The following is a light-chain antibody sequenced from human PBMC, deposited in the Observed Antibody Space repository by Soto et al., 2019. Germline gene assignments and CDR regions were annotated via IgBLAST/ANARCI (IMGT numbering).Light chain of an antibody. CDR3: SSYSTISTDV. CDR1: SSDVGGYNF. CDR2: DVS. Sequence: QSALTQPASVSGSPGQSLIISCTGTSSDVGGYNFVSWYQQHPGKAPKFMIYDVSNRPSGVSNRFSGSKSGNTASLTISGLQAEDEADYYCSSYSTISTDVFGTGTKVTVL. J-gene: IGLJ1*01. V-gene: IGLV2-14*01.